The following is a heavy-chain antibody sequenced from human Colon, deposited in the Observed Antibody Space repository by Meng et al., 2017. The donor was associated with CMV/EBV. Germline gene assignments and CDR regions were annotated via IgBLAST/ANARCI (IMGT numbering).Heavy chain of an antibody. V-gene: IGHV3-48*04. Sequence: GESLKISCEASGFSFSSYSMNWVRQAPGKGLEWVAYLSGSLTIIDYADSVKGRFTISRDNAKNSLYLQMNSLRAEDTAVYYCARDQNDAFDIWGQGTMVTVSS. J-gene: IGHJ3*02. CDR1: GFSFSSYS. CDR3: ARDQNDAFDI. CDR2: LSGSLTII.